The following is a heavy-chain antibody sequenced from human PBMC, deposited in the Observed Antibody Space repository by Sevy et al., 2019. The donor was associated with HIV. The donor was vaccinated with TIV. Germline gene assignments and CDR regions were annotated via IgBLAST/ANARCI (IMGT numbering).Heavy chain of an antibody. Sequence: ASVKVSCKASGFTFTDYYLHWVRQAPGQGLEWMGWINPNKGDSRSAQKFQGRVTLTLDMSSSTAYMELSGLKSDDTAIYFCTRDDIYTHPWEFDWWGHGALVTVSS. CDR1: GFTFTDYY. CDR2: INPNKGDS. D-gene: IGHD1-26*01. J-gene: IGHJ4*01. V-gene: IGHV1-2*02. CDR3: TRDDIYTHPWEFDW.